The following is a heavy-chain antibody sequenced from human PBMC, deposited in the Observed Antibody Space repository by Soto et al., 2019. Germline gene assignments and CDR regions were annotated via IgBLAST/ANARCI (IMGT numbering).Heavy chain of an antibody. CDR1: GKSFDTFA. CDR2: INVGDDKT. D-gene: IGHD3-16*02. Sequence: QVQLVQSGAEVKKPGASVRLSCKVSGKSFDTFALHWVRQTPGQRPEWMGRINVGDDKTKYSEKFQGRVIVSYDTSATTAYMELRALSSEDTAVYYCARAKYDYIWGSYHPFDQWAQGAQVTVAS. V-gene: IGHV1-3*01. CDR3: ARAKYDYIWGSYHPFDQ. J-gene: IGHJ4*02.